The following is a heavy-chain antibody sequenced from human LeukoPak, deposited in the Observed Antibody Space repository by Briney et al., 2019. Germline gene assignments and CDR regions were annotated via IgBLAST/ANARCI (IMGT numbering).Heavy chain of an antibody. CDR2: IIPTFGTA. CDR3: AREVPLGAYYYYYMDV. J-gene: IGHJ6*03. V-gene: IGHV1-69*05. D-gene: IGHD3-16*01. Sequence: SVKVSCKASGGTFSSYAISWVRQAPGQGLEWMGRIIPTFGTANYAQKFRGRVTITTDESTSTAYMELSSLRSEDTAVYYCAREVPLGAYYYYYMDVWGKGTTVTVSS. CDR1: GGTFSSYA.